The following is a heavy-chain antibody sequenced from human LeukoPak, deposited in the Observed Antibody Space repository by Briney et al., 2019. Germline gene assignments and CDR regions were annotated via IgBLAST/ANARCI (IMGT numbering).Heavy chain of an antibody. CDR3: GAAGYYYYGMDV. Sequence: GGSLRLSCAASGFTFSSYGMHWVRQAPGKGLEWVAFIRYDGSNKYYAHSVKGRFTISRDNSRNTLYLQMNSLRAEDTAVYYGGAAGYYYYGMDVWGQGTTVTVSS. J-gene: IGHJ6*02. D-gene: IGHD6-13*01. CDR2: IRYDGSNK. CDR1: GFTFSSYG. V-gene: IGHV3-30*02.